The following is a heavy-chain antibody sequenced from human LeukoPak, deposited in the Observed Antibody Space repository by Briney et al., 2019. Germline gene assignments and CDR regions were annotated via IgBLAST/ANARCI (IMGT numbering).Heavy chain of an antibody. CDR3: ARRRSYYYDSSGSRNNWFDP. V-gene: IGHV4-34*01. Sequence: SETLSLTCAVYGGSFNDYYWTWIRQPPGKGLEWIGEINHSGSTNYNPSLKSRVTISVDTSKNQFSLKLSSVTAADTAVYYCARRRSYYYDSSGSRNNWFDPWGQGTLATVSS. D-gene: IGHD3-22*01. CDR1: GGSFNDYY. J-gene: IGHJ5*02. CDR2: INHSGST.